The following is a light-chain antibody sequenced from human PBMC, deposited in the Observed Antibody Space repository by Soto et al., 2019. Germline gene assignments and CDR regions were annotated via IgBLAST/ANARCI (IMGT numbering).Light chain of an antibody. CDR1: ENINNF. CDR3: QQSYNPPRT. Sequence: DIQVTQSPSSLSASVGDTVTITCRASENINNFLNWYQQRPGKTPKLVIFSASNLQSGVPSRFSGSGSGTEFTLTISSLQPEDFATYYCQQSYNPPRTFGQGTRVEIK. CDR2: SAS. J-gene: IGKJ1*01. V-gene: IGKV1-39*01.